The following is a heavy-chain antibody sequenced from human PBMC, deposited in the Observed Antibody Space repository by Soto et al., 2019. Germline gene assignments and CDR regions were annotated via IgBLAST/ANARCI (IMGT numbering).Heavy chain of an antibody. V-gene: IGHV3-30*18. D-gene: IGHD2-21*02. CDR3: AKVGHIAVVTAWFAY. CDR2: MSSDGRNE. Sequence: QVQLVESGGGLVQPGRSLRLSCEGSGFTFSKYGMHWVRQAPGKGLEWVAVMSSDGRNEYYADSVKGRFTISRDNSNSTLYLQMSSLRPEDTAVYYCAKVGHIAVVTAWFAYWGQGTLVTVSS. J-gene: IGHJ4*02. CDR1: GFTFSKYG.